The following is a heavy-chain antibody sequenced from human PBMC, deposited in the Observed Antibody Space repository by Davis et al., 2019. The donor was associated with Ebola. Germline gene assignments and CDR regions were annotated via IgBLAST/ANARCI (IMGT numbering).Heavy chain of an antibody. CDR1: GYTFTSYD. CDR3: ARGLMYQLPILGYFDY. Sequence: ASVKVSCKASGYTFTSYDINWVRQATGQGLEWMGWMNPNSGNTGYAQKFQGRVTITRNTSISTAYMELSSLRSEDTAVYYCARGLMYQLPILGYFDYWGQGTLVTVSS. CDR2: MNPNSGNT. J-gene: IGHJ4*02. V-gene: IGHV1-8*03. D-gene: IGHD2-2*01.